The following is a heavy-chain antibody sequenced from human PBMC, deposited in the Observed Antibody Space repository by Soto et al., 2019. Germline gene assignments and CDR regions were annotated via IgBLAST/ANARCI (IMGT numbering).Heavy chain of an antibody. J-gene: IGHJ6*02. CDR1: GYTFTSYG. CDR2: ISAYNGNT. Sequence: ASVKVSCKASGYTFTSYGISWVRQAPGQGLEWMGWISAYNGNTNYAQKLQGRVTMTTDTSTSTAYMELRSLRSDDTAVYYCARDRESSSWYVGIYYYYYGMDVWGQGTTVTVS. D-gene: IGHD6-13*01. CDR3: ARDRESSSWYVGIYYYYYGMDV. V-gene: IGHV1-18*01.